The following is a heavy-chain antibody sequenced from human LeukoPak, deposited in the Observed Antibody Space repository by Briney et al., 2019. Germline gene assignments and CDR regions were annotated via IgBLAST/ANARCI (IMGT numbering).Heavy chain of an antibody. CDR2: ISSSSSYI. CDR1: GFTFSSYS. CDR3: ARAAYSTNEGWFDP. D-gene: IGHD1-1*01. Sequence: PGGSLRLSCAASGFTFSSYSMNWVRQAPGKGLEWVSSISSSSSYIYYAGSVKGRFTISRDNAKNSLYLQMNSLRAEDTAVYYCARAAYSTNEGWFDPWGQGTLVTVSS. J-gene: IGHJ5*02. V-gene: IGHV3-21*01.